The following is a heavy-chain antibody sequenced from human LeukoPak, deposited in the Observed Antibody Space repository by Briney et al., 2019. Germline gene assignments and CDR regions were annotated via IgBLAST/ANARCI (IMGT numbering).Heavy chain of an antibody. D-gene: IGHD2-15*01. V-gene: IGHV4-61*02. CDR2: IYTSGST. CDR1: GGSISSGSYY. Sequence: SETLSLTCTVSGGSISSGSYYWSWIRQPAGKGLEWIGRIYTSGSTNYNPSLKSRVTISVDTSKNQSSLKLSSVTAADTAVYYCAVEYCSGGSCFIDYWGQGTLVTVSS. J-gene: IGHJ4*02. CDR3: AVEYCSGGSCFIDY.